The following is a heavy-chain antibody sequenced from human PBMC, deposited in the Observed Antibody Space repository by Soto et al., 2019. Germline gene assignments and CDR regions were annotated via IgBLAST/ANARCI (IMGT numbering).Heavy chain of an antibody. CDR1: GGTFSSYA. D-gene: IGHD3-10*01. J-gene: IGHJ3*02. CDR3: ARDRDYGSGSYYMRGDAFDI. V-gene: IGHV1-69*13. Sequence: ASVKVSCKASGGTFSSYAISWVRQAPGQGLEWMGGIIPIFGTANYAQKFQGRVTITADESTSTAYMELSSLRSEDTAVYYCARDRDYGSGSYYMRGDAFDIWGQGTVVTVSS. CDR2: IIPIFGTA.